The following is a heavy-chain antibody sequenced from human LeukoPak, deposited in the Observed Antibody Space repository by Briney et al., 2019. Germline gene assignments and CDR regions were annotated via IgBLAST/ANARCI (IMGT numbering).Heavy chain of an antibody. CDR1: GYTFTGYY. J-gene: IGHJ4*02. D-gene: IGHD3-22*01. CDR3: ARDGQYYYGSSGYEFDY. Sequence: ASVKVSCKASGYTFTGYYMHWVRQAPGQGLEWMGWINPNSGGTNYAQKFQGRVTMTRDTSISTAYMELSRLRSDDTAVYYCARDGQYYYGSSGYEFDYWGQGTLVTVSS. CDR2: INPNSGGT. V-gene: IGHV1-2*02.